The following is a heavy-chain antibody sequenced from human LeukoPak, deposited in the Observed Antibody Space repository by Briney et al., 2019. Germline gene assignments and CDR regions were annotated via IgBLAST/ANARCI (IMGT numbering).Heavy chain of an antibody. CDR1: AFTFSSYA. CDR3: AKEYTGTFSPFPSYFDN. Sequence: GGSLRLSCAAAAFTFSSYAMSWVRQAPGKGLEWVSAISGSGGSTFYAGSGKGRFTISRDNSKNTLYLQMNSLRAEDTAVYYCAKEYTGTFSPFPSYFDNWGQGTLVTVSS. J-gene: IGHJ4*02. D-gene: IGHD1-26*01. CDR2: ISGSGGST. V-gene: IGHV3-23*01.